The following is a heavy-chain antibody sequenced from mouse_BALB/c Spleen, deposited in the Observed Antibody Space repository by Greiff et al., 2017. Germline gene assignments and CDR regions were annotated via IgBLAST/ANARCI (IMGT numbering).Heavy chain of an antibody. CDR2: ISDGGSYT. J-gene: IGHJ3*01. D-gene: IGHD1-1*01. Sequence: DVKLVESGGGLVKPGGSLKLSCAASGFTFSDYYMYWVRQTPEKRLEWVATISDGGSYTYYPDSVKGRFTISRDNAKNNLYLQMSSLKSEDTAMYYCARDYYGSSYRWFAYWGQGTLVTVSA. V-gene: IGHV5-4*02. CDR3: ARDYYGSSYRWFAY. CDR1: GFTFSDYY.